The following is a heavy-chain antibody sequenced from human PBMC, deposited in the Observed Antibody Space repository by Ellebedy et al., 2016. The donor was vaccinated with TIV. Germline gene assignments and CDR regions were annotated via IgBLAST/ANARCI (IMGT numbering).Heavy chain of an antibody. CDR1: GGSISSYY. D-gene: IGHD2-2*03. CDR3: ASGYCSSTSCYLDY. Sequence: MPSETLSLTCTVSGGSISSYYWSWIRQPPGKGLEWIGYIYYSGSTNYNPSLKSRVTISVDTSKNQFSLKLSSVTAADTAVYYCASGYCSSTSCYLDYWGQGTLVTVSS. J-gene: IGHJ4*02. V-gene: IGHV4-59*01. CDR2: IYYSGST.